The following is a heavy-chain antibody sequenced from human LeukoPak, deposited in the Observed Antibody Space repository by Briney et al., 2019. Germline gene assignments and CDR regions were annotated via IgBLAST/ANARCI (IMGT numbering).Heavy chain of an antibody. V-gene: IGHV1-2*04. D-gene: IGHD2-15*01. J-gene: IGHJ6*02. Sequence: ASVKVSCKASGYTFTDYYLHWVRQAPGQGLERMGWINPNSGGTNYAQKFQGWVTMTRDTSISTAYMELSRLRSDDTAVYYCARDRVWCSGGSCSLPRGMDVWGQGTTVTVSS. CDR2: INPNSGGT. CDR1: GYTFTDYY. CDR3: ARDRVWCSGGSCSLPRGMDV.